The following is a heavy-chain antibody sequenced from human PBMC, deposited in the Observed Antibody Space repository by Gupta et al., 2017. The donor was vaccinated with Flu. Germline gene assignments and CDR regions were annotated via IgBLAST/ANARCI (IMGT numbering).Heavy chain of an antibody. CDR3: VQTVVGAPNWFDP. J-gene: IGHJ5*02. CDR1: TGTFNGSI. CDR2: ILLHLAAT. V-gene: IGHV1-69*08. D-gene: IGHD2-21*01. Sequence: VKVSCKASTGTFNGSIISWVRQAPSRGPEWMGEILLHLAATKYAQTFQGRLTFTVDKSTNTAYMDLNHLRREDSAIYYCVQTVVGAPNWFDP.